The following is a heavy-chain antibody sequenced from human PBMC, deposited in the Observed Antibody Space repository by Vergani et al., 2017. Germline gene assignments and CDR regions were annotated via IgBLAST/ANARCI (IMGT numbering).Heavy chain of an antibody. Sequence: EVQLVESGGGLVKPGGSLRLSCAASGFTFNHYAMNWVRQAPGKGLEWVSGISGSGGSTYYAGSVKGRFTISRDSSKNTLYLQMNSLSAGDTAVYYCAKANPRNSGYEYLYDYNAMDVWGQGTTVTVSS. D-gene: IGHD5-12*01. V-gene: IGHV3-23*04. CDR1: GFTFNHYA. CDR2: ISGSGGST. CDR3: AKANPRNSGYEYLYDYNAMDV. J-gene: IGHJ6*02.